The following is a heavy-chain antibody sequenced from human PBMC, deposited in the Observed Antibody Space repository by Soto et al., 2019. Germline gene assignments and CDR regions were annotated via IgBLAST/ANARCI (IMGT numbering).Heavy chain of an antibody. Sequence: QVQLVESGGGVVQPGRSLRLSCAASGFTFNNYGMHWVRQAPGKGLEWVAVIWNDGSNSYYANSVKGRFTISRDNSNNTMHLQMISLRAEDTAVYYCARRHISPPTRGAATARDAMDVWGPGTTVTVSS. CDR2: IWNDGSNS. D-gene: IGHD6-13*01. J-gene: IGHJ6*02. CDR3: ARRHISPPTRGAATARDAMDV. CDR1: GFTFNNYG. V-gene: IGHV3-33*08.